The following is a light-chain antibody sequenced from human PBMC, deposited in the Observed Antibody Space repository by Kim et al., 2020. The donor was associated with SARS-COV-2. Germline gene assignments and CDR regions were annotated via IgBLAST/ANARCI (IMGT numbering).Light chain of an antibody. CDR2: GIS. Sequence: EIVMTQSPGTLSMSPGERATLSCRASQPIGSNYLAWYQQKPGQAPRLVMYGISTRATGLPVRFSGSGSGTEFTLSISSLQPEDFVIYYCQQHSQWPITFGQGTRLEIK. V-gene: IGKV3-15*01. J-gene: IGKJ5*01. CDR3: QQHSQWPIT. CDR1: QPIGSN.